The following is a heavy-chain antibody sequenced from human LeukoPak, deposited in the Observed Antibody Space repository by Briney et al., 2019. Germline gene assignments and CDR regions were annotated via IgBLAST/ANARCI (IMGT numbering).Heavy chain of an antibody. Sequence: ASVKVSCKASGYTFTGYYMHWVRQAPGQGLEWMGWINPNSGGTNYAQKFQGRVTMTRDTSISTAYMELSRLRSDDTAVYYCAREIRRGSPARKPFDYWGQGTLVTVSS. J-gene: IGHJ4*02. CDR3: AREIRRGSPARKPFDY. CDR2: INPNSGGT. CDR1: GYTFTGYY. D-gene: IGHD1-26*01. V-gene: IGHV1-2*02.